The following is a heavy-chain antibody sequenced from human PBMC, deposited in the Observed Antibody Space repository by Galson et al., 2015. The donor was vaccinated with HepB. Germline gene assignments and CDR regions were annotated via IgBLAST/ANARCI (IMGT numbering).Heavy chain of an antibody. CDR3: ATAAFQYSESSSHNRKGYFDP. D-gene: IGHD6-13*01. J-gene: IGHJ5*02. V-gene: IGHV1-69*04. CDR1: GGTFSNYA. CDR2: IIPILDIA. Sequence: SVKVSCKASGGTFSNYAISWVRQAPGQGLEWMGRIIPILDIANYAQKFQGRVLITADKSTSIAYMELSSLRSEDTAVYYCATAAFQYSESSSHNRKGYFDPWGQGTLVTVSS.